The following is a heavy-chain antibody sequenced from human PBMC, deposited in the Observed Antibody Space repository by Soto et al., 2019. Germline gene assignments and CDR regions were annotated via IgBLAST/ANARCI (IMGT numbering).Heavy chain of an antibody. D-gene: IGHD1-26*01. CDR2: INYSGTT. Sequence: QVQLQESGPGLVRPSETLSLSCSVSGGSTSGYFWNWVRQPPGKGLEWIGYINYSGTTKYNPSLKSRVTISIDTSKNQFSLRLFSVTAADTAMYYCAREVIVGATTPGYLDVWGQGTTVTVSS. J-gene: IGHJ6*02. V-gene: IGHV4-59*01. CDR1: GGSTSGYF. CDR3: AREVIVGATTPGYLDV.